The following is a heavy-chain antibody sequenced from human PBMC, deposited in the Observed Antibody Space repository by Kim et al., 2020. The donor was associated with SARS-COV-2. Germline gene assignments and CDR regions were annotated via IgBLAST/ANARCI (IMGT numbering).Heavy chain of an antibody. CDR2: ISYSGSTI. Sequence: GGSLRLSCAASGFTFSSYEMNWVRQAPGKGLEWVSYISYSGSTIYYADSVKGRFTISRDNAKNSLYLQLNSLRAEDTAVYFCAREPHDFWSGYSNAYYF. CDR1: GFTFSSYE. D-gene: IGHD3-3*01. V-gene: IGHV3-48*03. CDR3: AREPHDFWSGYSNAYYF. J-gene: IGHJ4*01.